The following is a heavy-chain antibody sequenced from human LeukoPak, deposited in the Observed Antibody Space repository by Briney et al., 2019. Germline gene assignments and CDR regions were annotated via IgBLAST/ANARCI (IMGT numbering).Heavy chain of an antibody. J-gene: IGHJ3*02. V-gene: IGHV4-34*01. Sequence: PSETLSLTCAVYGGSFSGYYWSWIRQPPGKGLEWIGEINHSGSTNYNPSLKSRVTIPVDTSKNQFSLKLSSVTAADTAVYYCARRVVVPASVGAFDIWGQGTMVTVSS. CDR1: GGSFSGYY. CDR3: ARRVVVPASVGAFDI. CDR2: INHSGST. D-gene: IGHD2-2*01.